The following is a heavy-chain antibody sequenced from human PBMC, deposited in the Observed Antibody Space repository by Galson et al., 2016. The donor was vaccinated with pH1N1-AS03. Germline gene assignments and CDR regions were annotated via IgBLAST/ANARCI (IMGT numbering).Heavy chain of an antibody. V-gene: IGHV4-30-4*07. CDR3: AKNLATNYYDGRDYSDAFDV. J-gene: IGHJ3*01. CDR1: GDSISSGVYS. Sequence: TLSLTCAVSGDSISSGVYSWSWIRQPPGQGLEWIGYIFHSGSTYYTPSLKSRVSISLDTSKNHFSLTLSSVTAAGTAVYYCAKNLATNYYDGRDYSDAFDVWGPGTTVTVSS. CDR2: IFHSGST. D-gene: IGHD3-22*01.